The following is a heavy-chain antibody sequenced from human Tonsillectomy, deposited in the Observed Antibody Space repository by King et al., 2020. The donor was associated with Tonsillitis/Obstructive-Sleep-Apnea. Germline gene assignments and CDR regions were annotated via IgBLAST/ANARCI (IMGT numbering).Heavy chain of an antibody. CDR3: TTKVVVVPDYYYYYYMDV. Sequence: VQLVESGGGLVKPGGSLRLSCAASGFTFSNAWMSWVRQAPGKGLEWVGRIKSKTDGGTTDYAAPVKGRFTISRDDSKNTLYLQMNSLKTEDTAVYYCTTKVVVVPDYYYYYYMDVWGKGTTVTVS. CDR1: GFTFSNAW. D-gene: IGHD2-2*01. CDR2: IKSKTDGGTT. J-gene: IGHJ6*03. V-gene: IGHV3-15*01.